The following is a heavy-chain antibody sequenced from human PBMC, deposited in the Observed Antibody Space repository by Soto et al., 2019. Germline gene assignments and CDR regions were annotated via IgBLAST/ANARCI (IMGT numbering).Heavy chain of an antibody. D-gene: IGHD1-26*01. Sequence: GGSLRLSCAASGFTFSHAWMYWVRQAPGKGLEWVGRIKSKTDCRTTDYAGPVKGRFSIRRDDSKNTLYVQMNSLKTEDTAVYYCTTGSRPSSGRVGGTPPNLNFWGQGTLVTAS. J-gene: IGHJ4*02. V-gene: IGHV3-15*07. CDR3: TTGSRPSSGRVGGTPPNLNF. CDR1: GFTFSHAW. CDR2: IKSKTDCRTT.